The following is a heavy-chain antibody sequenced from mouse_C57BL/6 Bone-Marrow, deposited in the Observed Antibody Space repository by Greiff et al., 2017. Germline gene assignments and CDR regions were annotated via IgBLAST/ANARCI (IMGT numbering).Heavy chain of an antibody. Sequence: VHLVESGAELARPGASVKMSCKASGYTFTSYTMHWVKQRPGQGLEWIGYIIPSSGYTKYNQKFKDKATLTADKSSSTAYMQLSSLTSEDSAVYYCARLALLKGYWGQGTTLTVSS. D-gene: IGHD1-3*01. CDR1: GYTFTSYT. CDR3: ARLALLKGY. CDR2: IIPSSGYT. J-gene: IGHJ2*01. V-gene: IGHV1-4*01.